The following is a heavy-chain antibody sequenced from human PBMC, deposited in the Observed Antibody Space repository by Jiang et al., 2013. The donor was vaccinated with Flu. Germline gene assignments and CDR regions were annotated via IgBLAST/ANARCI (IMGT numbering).Heavy chain of an antibody. CDR2: DSDT. V-gene: IGHV5-51*01. D-gene: IGHD6-13*01. J-gene: IGHJ6*02. Sequence: DSDTRYSPSFQGQVTISADKSISTAYLQWSSLKASDTAMYYCARSRYSSSWLYYYYYGMDVWGQGTTVTVSS. CDR3: ARSRYSSSWLYYYYYGMDV.